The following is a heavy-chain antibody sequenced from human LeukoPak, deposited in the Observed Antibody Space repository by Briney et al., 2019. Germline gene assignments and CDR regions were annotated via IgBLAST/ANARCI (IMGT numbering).Heavy chain of an antibody. J-gene: IGHJ4*02. CDR3: ATDRWDNPPSPYYYGWGSYPKLDY. CDR1: GYTFTDYY. CDR2: VDPDDGET. Sequence: ASLKDARTASGYTFTDYYMHWGQQAPGKGLEWMGRVDPDDGETIYAEKFQGRVTITADTSTDTAYMELSSLRPEDTAVYYCATDRWDNPPSPYYYGWGSYPKLDYWGQGTLDGVSS. D-gene: IGHD3-10*01. V-gene: IGHV1-69-2*01.